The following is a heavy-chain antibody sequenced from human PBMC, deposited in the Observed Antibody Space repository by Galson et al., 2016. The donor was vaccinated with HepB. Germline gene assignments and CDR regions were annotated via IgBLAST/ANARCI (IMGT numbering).Heavy chain of an antibody. Sequence: SLRLSCAVSGLSVSDAWMTWVRQAPGKGLEWVGNIRNKRDGGTADYGAPVKGRFTISRDDSKNTLYLQMSSLKTDDTAVYFCTTWDWGLDCWGQGTLVTVSS. CDR3: TTWDWGLDC. CDR1: GLSVSDAW. CDR2: IRNKRDGGTA. J-gene: IGHJ4*02. V-gene: IGHV3-15*05. D-gene: IGHD3/OR15-3a*01.